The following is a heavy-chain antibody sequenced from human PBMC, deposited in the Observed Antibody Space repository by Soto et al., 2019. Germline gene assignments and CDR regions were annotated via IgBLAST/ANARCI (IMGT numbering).Heavy chain of an antibody. CDR1: GFTFSNAW. CDR3: TTDRPPVTTRDDY. Sequence: GGSLRLSCAASGFTFSNAWMSWVRQAPGKGLEWVGRIKSKTDGGTTDYAAPVKGRFTISRDDSKNTLYLQMNSLKTEDTAVYYWTTDRPPVTTRDDYWGQGTLVTVSS. J-gene: IGHJ4*02. CDR2: IKSKTDGGTT. D-gene: IGHD4-17*01. V-gene: IGHV3-15*01.